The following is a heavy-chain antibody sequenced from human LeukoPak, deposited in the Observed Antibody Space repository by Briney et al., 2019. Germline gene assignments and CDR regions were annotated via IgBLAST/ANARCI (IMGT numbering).Heavy chain of an antibody. CDR3: ARAGEEYPLKAFDI. CDR2: INHSGST. CDR1: GGSFSGYY. J-gene: IGHJ3*02. V-gene: IGHV4-34*01. Sequence: SETLSLTCAVYGGSFSGYYWSWIRQPPGKGLEWIGEINHSGSTNYNPSLKSRVTISVDKSKNQFSLKLSSVTAADTAVYYCARAGEEYPLKAFDIWGQGTMVTVSS. D-gene: IGHD7-27*01.